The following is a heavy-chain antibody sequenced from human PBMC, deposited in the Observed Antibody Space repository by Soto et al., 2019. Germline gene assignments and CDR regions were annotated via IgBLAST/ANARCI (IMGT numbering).Heavy chain of an antibody. V-gene: IGHV3-21*02. Sequence: EVQLVESGGGLVKPGGSLRLSCAASGFTFRSFTMNWVRQAPGKGLEWGSTISSNSAYIYYTDALRGRFTISRDNAKNSLTLHMHRLRAEDTAVYYCTRDASRDSSARGWFDPWGPGTLVTVSS. CDR2: ISSNSAYI. D-gene: IGHD6-13*01. CDR1: GFTFRSFT. CDR3: TRDASRDSSARGWFDP. J-gene: IGHJ5*02.